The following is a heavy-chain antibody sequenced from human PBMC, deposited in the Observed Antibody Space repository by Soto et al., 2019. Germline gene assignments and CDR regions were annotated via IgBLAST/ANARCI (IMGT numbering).Heavy chain of an antibody. D-gene: IGHD3-22*01. J-gene: IGHJ4*02. CDR1: GYIFTANF. CDR2: LNPNTGDA. V-gene: IGHV1-2*06. Sequence: QVRLAQSGAEVKKPGASVKVSCQASGYIFTANFINWVRQAPGKGLEWMGRLNPNTGDAEYAQEFQGRVTMTRDTSISTAYMEVTSLTSDDTAVYYCARVFREHSSSYWIDSWGQGTLVTVSS. CDR3: ARVFREHSSSYWIDS.